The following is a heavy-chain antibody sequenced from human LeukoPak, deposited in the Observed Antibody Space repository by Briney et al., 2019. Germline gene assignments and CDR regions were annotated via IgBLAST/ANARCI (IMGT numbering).Heavy chain of an antibody. CDR3: ARGTGYNTGRSVDY. CDR1: GFTFSSYS. Sequence: GGSLRLSCTASGFTFSSYSMTWVRQAPGKGLEWVSAISGSGGSTYYADSVKGRFTISGDNSKNTLYLQMNSLRAEDTAVYSCARGTGYNTGRSVDYWGQGTLVTVSS. V-gene: IGHV3-23*01. J-gene: IGHJ4*02. CDR2: ISGSGGST. D-gene: IGHD6-25*01.